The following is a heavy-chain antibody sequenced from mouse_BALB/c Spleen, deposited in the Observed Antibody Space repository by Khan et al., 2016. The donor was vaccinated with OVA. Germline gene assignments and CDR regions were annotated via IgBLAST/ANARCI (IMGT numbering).Heavy chain of an antibody. CDR2: IWGDGSI. CDR1: GFSLTSNG. V-gene: IGHV2-3*01. CDR3: AKRRVFYFDD. J-gene: IGHJ2*01. Sequence: QVQLQQSGPGLVAPSQSLSITCTVSGFSLTSNGVSWVRQPPGKGLEWLGVIWGDGSINYHSVLKSRLSISKDNSKSQVFLKLNSLQTDDTATYYCAKRRVFYFDDWGQGTTLTVSS.